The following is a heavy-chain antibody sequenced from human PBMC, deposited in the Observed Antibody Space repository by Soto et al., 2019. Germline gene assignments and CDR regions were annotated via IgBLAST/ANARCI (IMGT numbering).Heavy chain of an antibody. CDR1: GGTFSSYT. D-gene: IGHD3-10*01. CDR3: GIDRGLGRDY. Sequence: QVQLVQSGAEVKKPGSSVKVSCKASGGTFSSYTISWVRQATGQGLEWMGRIIPILGIANYAQKFQGRVTITADKSTSTAYMELSSLRSDDTALYYCGIDRGLGRDYWGQGTLVTVSS. V-gene: IGHV1-69*08. CDR2: IIPILGIA. J-gene: IGHJ4*02.